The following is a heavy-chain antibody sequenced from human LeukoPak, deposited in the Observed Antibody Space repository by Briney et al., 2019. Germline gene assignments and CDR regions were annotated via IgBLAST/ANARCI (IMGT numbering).Heavy chain of an antibody. CDR1: GGSISSYY. Sequence: SETLSLTCTVSGGSISSYYWSWIRQPAGKGLEWIGRIYTSGSTNYNPSHKSRVTMSVDTSKNQFSLKLSSVTAADTAVYYCARVGIHYGSGTKGLYYYYYTDVWGKGTTVTISS. D-gene: IGHD3-10*01. CDR3: ARVGIHYGSGTKGLYYYYYTDV. CDR2: IYTSGST. V-gene: IGHV4-4*07. J-gene: IGHJ6*03.